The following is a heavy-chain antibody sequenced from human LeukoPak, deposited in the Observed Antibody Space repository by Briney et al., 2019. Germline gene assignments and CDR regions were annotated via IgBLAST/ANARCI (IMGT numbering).Heavy chain of an antibody. Sequence: GGSLRLSCAASGFTFSSYSMNWVRQAPGKGLEWVSSISSSSNYIYYADSVKGRFTISRDNSKNTLYLQMNSLRADDTAVYYCARAPPYYSDSSGYYDCWGQGALVTVSS. CDR3: ARAPPYYSDSSGYYDC. J-gene: IGHJ4*02. V-gene: IGHV3-21*01. CDR2: ISSSSNYI. D-gene: IGHD3-22*01. CDR1: GFTFSSYS.